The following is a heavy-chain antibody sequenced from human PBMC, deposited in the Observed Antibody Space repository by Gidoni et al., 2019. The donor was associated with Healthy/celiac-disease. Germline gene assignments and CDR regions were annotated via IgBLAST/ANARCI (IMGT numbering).Heavy chain of an antibody. V-gene: IGHV1-2*02. Sequence: VQLVQSGAEVKTPGASVQVSCTASGYPFPGYYMHWVRQAPGQGLEWMGWSNPNSGGTNYAQKGQGRVTRTRDTSISTAYMELSRLRSDDTAGDDCARGWDDGDDVEGFDPWGQGTLVTVSS. CDR2: SNPNSGGT. J-gene: IGHJ5*02. CDR3: ARGWDDGDDVEGFDP. D-gene: IGHD4-17*01. CDR1: GYPFPGYY.